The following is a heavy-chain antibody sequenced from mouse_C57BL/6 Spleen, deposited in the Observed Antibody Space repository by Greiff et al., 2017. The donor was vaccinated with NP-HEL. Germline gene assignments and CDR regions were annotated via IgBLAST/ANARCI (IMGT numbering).Heavy chain of an antibody. V-gene: IGHV1-22*01. D-gene: IGHD1-1*01. CDR1: GYTFTDYN. CDR3: ARGGYYGSSLYYYAMDY. J-gene: IGHJ4*01. Sequence: VQLQQSGPELVKPGASVKMSCKASGYTFTDYNMHWVKQSHGKSLEWIGYINPNNGGTSYNQKFKGKATLTVNKSSSTAYMELRSLTSEDSAVYYCARGGYYGSSLYYYAMDYWGQGTSVTVSS. CDR2: INPNNGGT.